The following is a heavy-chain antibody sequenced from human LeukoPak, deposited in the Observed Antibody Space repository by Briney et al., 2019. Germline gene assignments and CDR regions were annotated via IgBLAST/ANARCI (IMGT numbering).Heavy chain of an antibody. CDR1: GFTFSDHY. J-gene: IGHJ4*03. CDR2: SRNKANTYTY. D-gene: IGHD6-19*01. V-gene: IGHV3-72*01. Sequence: GGSLRLSCAASGFTFSDHYMYWVRQPPGKGLELVGRSRNKANTYTYDYAASVKGRFVILRADSRTSLQLLMTSLKTEDTAVFSRFCACSGRYDWGKGTLVTVSS. CDR3: FCACSGRYD.